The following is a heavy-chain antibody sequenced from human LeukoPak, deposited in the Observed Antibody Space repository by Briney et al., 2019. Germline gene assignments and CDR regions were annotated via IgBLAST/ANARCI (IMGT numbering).Heavy chain of an antibody. CDR1: GFTFSSYV. Sequence: GGSLRLSCVASGFTFSSYVMNWVRQAPGKGLEWVSAISGPGGGTYYADSVKGRFTISRDNSKNTLYLQMNSLRVEDTAIYYCAKAPQGYNSYALPANWGQGTLVTVSS. D-gene: IGHD5-12*01. V-gene: IGHV3-23*01. CDR2: ISGPGGGT. CDR3: AKAPQGYNSYALPAN. J-gene: IGHJ4*02.